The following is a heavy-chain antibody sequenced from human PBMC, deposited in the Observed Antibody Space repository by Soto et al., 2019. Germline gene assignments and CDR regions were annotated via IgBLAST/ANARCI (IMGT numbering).Heavy chain of an antibody. J-gene: IGHJ3*02. D-gene: IGHD2-15*01. CDR1: GGSISSGGYY. CDR2: IYYSGST. Sequence: SETLSLTCTVSGGSISSGGYYWSWIRQHPGQGLEWIGYIYYSGSTYYNPSLKSRVTISVDTYKNQFSLKLSSVTAADTAVYYCSSVRGYCSGGSCYVSGDAFDIWGQGTMVTV. V-gene: IGHV4-31*03. CDR3: SSVRGYCSGGSCYVSGDAFDI.